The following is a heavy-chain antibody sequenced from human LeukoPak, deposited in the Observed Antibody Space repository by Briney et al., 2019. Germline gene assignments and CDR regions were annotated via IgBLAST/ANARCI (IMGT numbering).Heavy chain of an antibody. J-gene: IGHJ1*01. CDR1: GYTFTSYG. CDR2: ISAYNGNT. V-gene: IGHV1-18*01. Sequence: ASVKVSCKASGYTFTSYGISWVRQAPGQGLEWMGWISAYNGNTNYAQKLQGRVTMTTDTSTSTAYMELRSLRSDDTAVYYCARDFGAMTPLVPDSIFQHWGQGTLVTVSS. D-gene: IGHD2-15*01. CDR3: ARDFGAMTPLVPDSIFQH.